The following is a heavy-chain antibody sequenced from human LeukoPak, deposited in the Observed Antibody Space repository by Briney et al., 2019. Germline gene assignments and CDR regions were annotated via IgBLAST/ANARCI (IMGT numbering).Heavy chain of an antibody. CDR1: GYTFTSYY. CDR2: INPSGGNT. V-gene: IGHV1-46*01. D-gene: IGHD6-13*01. J-gene: IGHJ4*02. CDR3: ARDAIAAARSFDY. Sequence: ASVKVSCKASGYTFTSYYMHWVRQAPGQGLEWMGLINPSGGNTRYAQKFQGRVTMTRDTSTTTVYMELSSLRSEDTAVYYCARDAIAAARSFDYWGQGTLVIVSS.